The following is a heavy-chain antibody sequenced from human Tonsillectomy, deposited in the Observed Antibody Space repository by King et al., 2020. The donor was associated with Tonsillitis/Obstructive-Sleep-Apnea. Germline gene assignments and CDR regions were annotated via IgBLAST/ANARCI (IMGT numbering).Heavy chain of an antibody. CDR2: IIPIFGTA. V-gene: IGHV1-69*01. CDR3: ARGGGSILDYYYYMDV. J-gene: IGHJ6*03. D-gene: IGHD2-21*01. CDR1: GGAFSSYA. Sequence: QLVQSGAEVKKPGSSVKVSCKASGGAFSSYAISWVRKAPGQGLEWMGGIIPIFGTANYAQKFQGRVTITADESTSTAYMELSSLRSEDTAVYYCARGGGSILDYYYYMDVWGKGTTVTVSS.